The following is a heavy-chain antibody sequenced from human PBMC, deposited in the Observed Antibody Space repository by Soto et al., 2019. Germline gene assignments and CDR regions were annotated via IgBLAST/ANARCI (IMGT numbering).Heavy chain of an antibody. J-gene: IGHJ6*02. CDR1: GYTFSSYG. Sequence: ASVKVSCKASGYTFSSYGLSWVRQAPGRGLEWMGWISAYNGNTNYAQKLQGRVTMTTDTSTSTAYMELRSLRSDDTAVYYCARNAGTYVYYGMDVWGQGTTVTVSS. CDR3: ARNAGTYVYYGMDV. V-gene: IGHV1-18*01. CDR2: ISAYNGNT. D-gene: IGHD6-13*01.